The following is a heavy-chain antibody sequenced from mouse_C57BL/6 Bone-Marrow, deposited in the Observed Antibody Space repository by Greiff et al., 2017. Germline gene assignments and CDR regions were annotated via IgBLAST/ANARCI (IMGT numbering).Heavy chain of an antibody. Sequence: VQLQESGAELVRPGASVKLSCKASGYTFTDYYINWVKQRPGQGLEWIARIYPGSGNTYYNEKFKGKATLTAEKSSSTAYMQLSSLTSEDSAVYFCARFVYYGSSYVFDYWGQGTTLTVSS. CDR1: GYTFTDYY. J-gene: IGHJ2*01. D-gene: IGHD1-1*01. CDR2: IYPGSGNT. CDR3: ARFVYYGSSYVFDY. V-gene: IGHV1-76*01.